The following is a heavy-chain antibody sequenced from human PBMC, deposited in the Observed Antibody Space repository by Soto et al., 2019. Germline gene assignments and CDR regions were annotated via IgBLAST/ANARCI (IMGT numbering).Heavy chain of an antibody. D-gene: IGHD3-16*01. J-gene: IGHJ5*02. Sequence: QVQLVQSGAEVKKPGSSVKVSCKASGGTFSSYTISWVRQAPGQGLEWMGRIIPILGIANYAQKFQGRVTITANKSTSTAYMELSSLRSEDTAVYYCARGGSNVVPSSSEANYWFDPWGQGTLVTVSS. V-gene: IGHV1-69*02. CDR3: ARGGSNVVPSSSEANYWFDP. CDR1: GGTFSSYT. CDR2: IIPILGIA.